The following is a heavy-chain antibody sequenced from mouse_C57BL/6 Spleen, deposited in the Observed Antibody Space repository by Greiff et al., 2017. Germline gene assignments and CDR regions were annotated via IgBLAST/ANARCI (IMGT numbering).Heavy chain of an antibody. CDR1: GYTFTEYT. V-gene: IGHV1-62-2*01. CDR2: FYPGSGSI. Sequence: VQRVESGAELVKPGASVKLSCKASGYTFTEYTIHWVKQRSGQGLEWIGWFYPGSGSIKYNEKFKDKATLTADKSSSTVYMELSRLTSEDSAVYFCARHERRAYDYHYFDYWGQGTTLTVSS. D-gene: IGHD2-4*01. CDR3: ARHERRAYDYHYFDY. J-gene: IGHJ2*01.